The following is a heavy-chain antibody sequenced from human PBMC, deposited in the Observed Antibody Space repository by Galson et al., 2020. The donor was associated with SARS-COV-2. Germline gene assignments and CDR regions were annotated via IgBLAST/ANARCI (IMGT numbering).Heavy chain of an antibody. CDR3: ARHGMADTLGIAD. J-gene: IGHJ4*02. CDR2: IYPGDSET. V-gene: IGHV5-51*01. CDR1: GYTFTNYW. D-gene: IGHD2-21*01. Sequence: GESLKIPCKGFGYTFTNYWIGWVRQMPGKGLEWMGMIYPGDSETRYSPPFQGQVTISADTSTTTAYLQWSSLKASDTAIYYCARHGMADTLGIADWGQGAQVTVST.